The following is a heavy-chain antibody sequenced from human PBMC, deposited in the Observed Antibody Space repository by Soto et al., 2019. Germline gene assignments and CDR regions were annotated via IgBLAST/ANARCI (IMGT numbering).Heavy chain of an antibody. V-gene: IGHV1-18*01. CDR1: GYTFTSYG. J-gene: IGHJ4*02. Sequence: QVHLVQSGAEVKKPGASVKVSCKASGYTFTSYGITWVRHAPGQGLEWMGRISAHNGNTDYAQKLQGRVIVNRDTSTSTAYMELRRLISDDTAVYYCGRGRYGDYWGKGALVTFSS. CDR2: ISAHNGNT. D-gene: IGHD1-1*01. CDR3: GRGRYGDY.